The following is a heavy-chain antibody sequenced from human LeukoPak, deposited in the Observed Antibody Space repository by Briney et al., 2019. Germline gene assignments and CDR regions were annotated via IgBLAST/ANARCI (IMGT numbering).Heavy chain of an antibody. CDR3: ARSSSLGYCSGGSCYRKHFDY. V-gene: IGHV4-39*01. D-gene: IGHD2-15*01. CDR2: IYYSGRT. Sequence: PSETLSLTCTVSGGSISNNNYYWSWIRQPPGKGLEWIGSIYYSGRTYNNPSLESRITISVDTSKNQFSLKLSSVIATDTAVYYCARSSSLGYCSGGSCYRKHFDYWGLGTLVTVSS. J-gene: IGHJ4*02. CDR1: GGSISNNNYY.